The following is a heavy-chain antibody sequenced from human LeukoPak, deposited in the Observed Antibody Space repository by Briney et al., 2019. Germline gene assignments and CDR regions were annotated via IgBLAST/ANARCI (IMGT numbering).Heavy chain of an antibody. CDR3: ARGAITAARPLDY. CDR1: GITVTSDY. V-gene: IGHV3-53*01. CDR2: IYSGDNT. J-gene: IGHJ4*02. Sequence: QSGGSLRLSCAASGITVTSDYMSWVRQAPGKGLEWVSVIYSGDNTYYADSVKGRFTTSRDNSKNMVYLQMNSLRAEDTAVYYCARGAITAARPLDYWGQGTLVTVSS. D-gene: IGHD6-6*01.